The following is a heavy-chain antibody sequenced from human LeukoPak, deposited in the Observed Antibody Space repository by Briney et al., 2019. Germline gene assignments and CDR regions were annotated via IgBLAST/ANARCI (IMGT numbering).Heavy chain of an antibody. CDR1: GFTFSSYT. CDR3: AKDGSHCSGGTCYPDY. Sequence: GGSLRLSCAASGFTFSSYTMSWVRQAPGKGLEWVSTITTSDGNTYYADSVKGRFTVSRDNSKNTLFLQMNSLRAEDTAVYYCAKDGSHCSGGTCYPDYWGQGTLVTVSS. CDR2: ITTSDGNT. D-gene: IGHD2-15*01. J-gene: IGHJ4*02. V-gene: IGHV3-23*01.